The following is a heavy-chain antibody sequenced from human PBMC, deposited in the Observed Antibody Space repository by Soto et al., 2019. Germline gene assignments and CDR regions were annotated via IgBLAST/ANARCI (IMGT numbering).Heavy chain of an antibody. D-gene: IGHD3-9*01. CDR2: ISGSGDST. CDR1: GFTFSTYA. CDR3: AKTPRRRGLVILNYYYYMDV. J-gene: IGHJ6*03. V-gene: IGHV3-23*01. Sequence: GGSLRLSCAASGFTFSTYAMSWVRQAPGKGLQWVSYISGSGDSTYSADSVQGRFTISRDNSKNTLYLQMNSLRAEDTAVYYCAKTPRRRGLVILNYYYYMDVWGKGTTVTVSS.